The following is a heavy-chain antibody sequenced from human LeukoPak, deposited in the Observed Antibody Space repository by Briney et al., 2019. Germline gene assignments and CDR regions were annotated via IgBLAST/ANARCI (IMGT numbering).Heavy chain of an antibody. V-gene: IGHV3-7*01. J-gene: IGHJ4*02. CDR2: IKQDGSEK. CDR1: GFTFSSYW. Sequence: GGSLRLSCAAAGFTFSSYWMSWVRQAPGKGLEWVANIKQDGSEKQYVDSMKGRFTISRDNAKNSLYLQMSSLRGEDTAVYYCARVSDSGYDHPSPYSPYFDYWGQGTLVTVSS. D-gene: IGHD5-12*01. CDR3: ARVSDSGYDHPSPYSPYFDY.